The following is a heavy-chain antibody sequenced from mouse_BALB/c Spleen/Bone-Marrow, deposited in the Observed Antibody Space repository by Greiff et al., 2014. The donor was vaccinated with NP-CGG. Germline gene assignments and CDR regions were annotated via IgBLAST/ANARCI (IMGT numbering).Heavy chain of an antibody. CDR3: ARNHRGYYFDY. J-gene: IGHJ2*01. CDR1: GFSLTTYG. Sequence: QVQLKESGPGLVQPSQSLSITCTVSGFSLTTYGVHWVRQSPGKGLEWLGVIWTGGSTDYNAAFISRLTISKDNSKSQVFFEMNSLQANDTAIYYCARNHRGYYFDYWGQGTALIVSS. V-gene: IGHV2-2*02. D-gene: IGHD3-1*01. CDR2: IWTGGST.